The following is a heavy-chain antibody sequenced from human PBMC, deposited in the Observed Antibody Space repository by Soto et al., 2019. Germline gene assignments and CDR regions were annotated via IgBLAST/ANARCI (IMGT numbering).Heavy chain of an antibody. CDR3: AKGQNYGDYAEQYYYYYMDV. V-gene: IGHV3-23*01. CDR2: ISGSGGST. J-gene: IGHJ6*03. D-gene: IGHD4-17*01. CDR1: GFTFSSYA. Sequence: PGGSLRLSCAASGFTFSSYAMSWVRQAPGKGLEWVSAISGSGGSTYYADSVKGRFTISRDNSKNTLYLQMNSLRAEDTAVYYCAKGQNYGDYAEQYYYYYMDVWGKGTTVTVSS.